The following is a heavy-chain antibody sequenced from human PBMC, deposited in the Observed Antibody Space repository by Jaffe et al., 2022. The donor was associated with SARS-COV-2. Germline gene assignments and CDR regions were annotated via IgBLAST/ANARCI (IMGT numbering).Heavy chain of an antibody. V-gene: IGHV3-30-3*01. D-gene: IGHD5-12*01. J-gene: IGHJ6*02. CDR2: ISYDGSNK. Sequence: QVQLVESGGGVVQPGRSLRLSCAASGFTFSSYAMHWVRQAPGKGLEWVAVISYDGSNKYYADSVKGRFTISRDNSKNTLYLQMNSLRAEDTAVYYCARDWFGTSGSYAGYYGMDVWGQGTTVTVSS. CDR3: ARDWFGTSGSYAGYYGMDV. CDR1: GFTFSSYA.